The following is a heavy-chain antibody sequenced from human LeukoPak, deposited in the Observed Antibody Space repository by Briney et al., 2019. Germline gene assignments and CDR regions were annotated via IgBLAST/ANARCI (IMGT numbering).Heavy chain of an antibody. V-gene: IGHV3-21*01. CDR1: GFTFSSYS. CDR3: ARESGYCSSTSCYFDY. J-gene: IGHJ4*02. Sequence: PGGSLRLSCAASGFTFSSYSMNWVRQAPGKGLEWVSSISSSSSYIYYADSVKGRFTISRDNSKNTLYLQMNSLRAEDTAVYYCARESGYCSSTSCYFDYWGQGTLVTVSS. CDR2: ISSSSSYI. D-gene: IGHD2-2*03.